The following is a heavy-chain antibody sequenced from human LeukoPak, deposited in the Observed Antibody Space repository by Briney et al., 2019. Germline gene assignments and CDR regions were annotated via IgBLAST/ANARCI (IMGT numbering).Heavy chain of an antibody. Sequence: GGSLRLSCAVSGFTVSSNYMSWVRQAPGKGLEWVSVIYSGGSTYYADSVKGRFTISRDNSKNTLYLQMNSLRAEDTAVYYCARGGGVRFDYWGQGTLVTVSS. CDR2: IYSGGST. V-gene: IGHV3-53*01. D-gene: IGHD3-10*01. CDR1: GFTVSSNY. J-gene: IGHJ4*02. CDR3: ARGGGVRFDY.